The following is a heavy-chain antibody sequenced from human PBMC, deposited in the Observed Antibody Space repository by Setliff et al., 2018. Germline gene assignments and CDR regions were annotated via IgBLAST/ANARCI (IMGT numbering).Heavy chain of an antibody. V-gene: IGHV3-20*04. CDR2: INWNGGSI. CDR1: GFTFSDYS. CDR3: VRDKGSNYGDNWFDY. J-gene: IGHJ4*02. D-gene: IGHD4-17*01. Sequence: GGSLRLSCAASGFTFSDYSMTWVRQAPGKGLEWVSGINWNGGSIGYADSVKGRFTISRDNAKNSLYLLMNSLRAEDTALYYCVRDKGSNYGDNWFDYWGQGTLVTVSS.